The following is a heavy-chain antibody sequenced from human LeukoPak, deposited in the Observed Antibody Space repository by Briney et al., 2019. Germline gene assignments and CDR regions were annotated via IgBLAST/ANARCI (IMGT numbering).Heavy chain of an antibody. J-gene: IGHJ4*02. CDR3: VRQRSPYYFDY. V-gene: IGHV1-18*01. D-gene: IGHD6-25*01. CDR1: GYTFTSYG. CDR2: ISAYNGNT. Sequence: ASVKVSCKASGYTFTSYGISWARQAPGQGLEWMGWISAYNGNTNYAQKLQGRVTMTTDTSTSTAYMELRSLRSDDTAVYYCVRQRSPYYFDYWGQGTLVTVSS.